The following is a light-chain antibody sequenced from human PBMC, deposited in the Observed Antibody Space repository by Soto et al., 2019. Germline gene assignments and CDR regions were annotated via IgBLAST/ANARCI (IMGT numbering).Light chain of an antibody. CDR1: QRVYSN. J-gene: IGKJ4*01. V-gene: IGKV3-15*01. Sequence: EILMTQSPDTLSVSPGESATLSCRASQRVYSNLAWYQQRPGQAPRLLIYGASTRATGIPDRFSGSGSGTEFALTISSLQSEDFAVYYCQQYNNWPLTFGGGTKVDIK. CDR3: QQYNNWPLT. CDR2: GAS.